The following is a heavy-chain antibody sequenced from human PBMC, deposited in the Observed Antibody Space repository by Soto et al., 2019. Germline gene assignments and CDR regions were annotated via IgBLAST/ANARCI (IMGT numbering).Heavy chain of an antibody. Sequence: SSETLSLTCTVSGGSISSGDYYWSWIRQPPGKGLEWIGYIYYSGSTYYNPSLKSRVTISVDTSKNQFSLKLSSVTAADTAVYYCARGAFGVTTISYYYYGMDVWGQGTTVTVSS. CDR2: IYYSGST. CDR3: ARGAFGVTTISYYYYGMDV. D-gene: IGHD4-17*01. J-gene: IGHJ6*02. V-gene: IGHV4-30-4*01. CDR1: GGSISSGDYY.